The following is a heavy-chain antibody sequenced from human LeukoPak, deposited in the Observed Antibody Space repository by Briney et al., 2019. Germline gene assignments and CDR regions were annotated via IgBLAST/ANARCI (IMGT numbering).Heavy chain of an antibody. Sequence: GGSLGLSCAASGFTFSSYAMSWVRQAPGKGLEWVSAISGSGGSTYYADSVKGRFTISRDNSKNTLYLQMNSLRAEDTAVYYCATGQIAVADFFDYWGQGTLVTVSS. D-gene: IGHD6-19*01. J-gene: IGHJ4*02. V-gene: IGHV3-23*01. CDR1: GFTFSSYA. CDR3: ATGQIAVADFFDY. CDR2: ISGSGGST.